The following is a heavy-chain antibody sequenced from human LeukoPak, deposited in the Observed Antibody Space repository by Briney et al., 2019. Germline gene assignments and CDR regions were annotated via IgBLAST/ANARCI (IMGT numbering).Heavy chain of an antibody. CDR2: ISDSGGST. D-gene: IGHD6-13*01. CDR3: AIFDSSSWAYYYYYGMDV. Sequence: GGSLRLSCAASGFTFSSYAMSWVRQAPRQALEWVSVISDSGGSTYYADSVKGRFTISRDNSKNTLYLQMNSLRAEDTAVYYCAIFDSSSWAYYYYYGMDVWGQGTTVTVSS. CDR1: GFTFSSYA. V-gene: IGHV3-23*01. J-gene: IGHJ6*02.